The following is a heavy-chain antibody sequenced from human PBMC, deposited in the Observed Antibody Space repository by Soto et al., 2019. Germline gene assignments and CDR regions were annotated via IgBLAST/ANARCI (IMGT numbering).Heavy chain of an antibody. Sequence: QVQLVQSGPEVKKPGASVKVSCKTSGYTFTSYGISWVRQAPGQGLEWMGWISTDKGKTNYAQKYQGRVTLATDPSTSTAYMELRSLSSDDTAVYYCATRSPAFDFWGQGTLVTVS. CDR2: ISTDKGKT. J-gene: IGHJ4*02. V-gene: IGHV1-18*01. CDR3: ATRSPAFDF. CDR1: GYTFTSYG.